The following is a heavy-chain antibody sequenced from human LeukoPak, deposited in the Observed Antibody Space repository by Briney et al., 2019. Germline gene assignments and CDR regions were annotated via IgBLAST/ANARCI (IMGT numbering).Heavy chain of an antibody. J-gene: IGHJ4*02. D-gene: IGHD4-11*01. V-gene: IGHV3-53*01. Sequence: PGGSLRLSCAASGFTFSSYGMHWVRQAPGKGLEWVAVIYSGGSTYYADSVKGRFTISRDNSKNTLYLQMNSLRAEDTAVYYCARDRNGLVDYWGQGTLVTVSS. CDR2: IYSGGST. CDR3: ARDRNGLVDY. CDR1: GFTFSSYG.